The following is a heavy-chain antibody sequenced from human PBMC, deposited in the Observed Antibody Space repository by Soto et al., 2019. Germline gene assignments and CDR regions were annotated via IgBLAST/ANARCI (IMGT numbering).Heavy chain of an antibody. CDR2: IYPGDSDT. CDR1: GYSFTSYW. V-gene: IGHV5-51*01. J-gene: IGHJ6*02. CDR3: ARHSPTYCFRTSCYEDEYYYYGMDV. Sequence: EVQLVQSGAEVKKPGESLKISCQGSGYSFTSYWIGWVRQMPGKGLEWMGIIYPGDSDTRYSPSFQGQGTISADKSGSTAYLQWSSLKASDTAMYYCARHSPTYCFRTSCYEDEYYYYGMDVWGQGTTVTVSS. D-gene: IGHD2-2*01.